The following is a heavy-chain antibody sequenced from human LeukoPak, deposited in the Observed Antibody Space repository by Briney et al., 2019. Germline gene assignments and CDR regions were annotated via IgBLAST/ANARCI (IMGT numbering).Heavy chain of an antibody. D-gene: IGHD2-15*01. Sequence: PGGSLRLSCAASGFTFSSYWMSWVRQAPGKGLEWVANIKQDGSEKYYVDSVKGRFTISRDNAKNSLYLQMNSLRAEDTALYYCAKDRGYCSGGSCYRAFDYWGQGTLVTVSS. CDR2: IKQDGSEK. V-gene: IGHV3-7*03. CDR1: GFTFSSYW. J-gene: IGHJ4*02. CDR3: AKDRGYCSGGSCYRAFDY.